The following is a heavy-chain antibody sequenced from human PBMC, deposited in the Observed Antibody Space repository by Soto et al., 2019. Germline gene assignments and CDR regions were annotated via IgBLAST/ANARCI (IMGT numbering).Heavy chain of an antibody. Sequence: ASVKVSCKASGYTFTSYDINWVRQATGQWLEWMGWMNPNSGNTGYAQKFQGRVTMTRNTSISAAYMELSSLRSEDTAVYYCARGACNTGSRTSGWYRSNYGMDVWGQGTTVTVS. CDR3: ARGACNTGSRTSGWYRSNYGMDV. D-gene: IGHD6-19*01. CDR2: MNPNSGNT. CDR1: GYTFTSYD. J-gene: IGHJ6*02. V-gene: IGHV1-8*01.